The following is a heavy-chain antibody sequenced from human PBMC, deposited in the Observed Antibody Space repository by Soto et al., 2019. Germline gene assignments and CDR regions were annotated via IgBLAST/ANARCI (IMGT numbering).Heavy chain of an antibody. CDR1: GFTFSSYW. V-gene: IGHV3-74*01. Sequence: EVHLVESGGGLVQPGGSLRLSCAASGFTFSSYWMHWVRQAPGKGLLWVSRINSDGSSTTYADSVKGRFTVSRDNAKNTLYLQMNSLRAADTAVFFCARESLRSSGYYYFDYWGQGTLVTVSS. J-gene: IGHJ4*02. D-gene: IGHD6-19*01. CDR3: ARESLRSSGYYYFDY. CDR2: INSDGSST.